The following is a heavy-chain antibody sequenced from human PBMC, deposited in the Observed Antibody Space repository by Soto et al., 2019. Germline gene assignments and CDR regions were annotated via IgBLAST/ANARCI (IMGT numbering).Heavy chain of an antibody. V-gene: IGHV4-39*01. CDR2: IYYSGST. D-gene: IGHD2-2*01. CDR1: GGSISSSSYY. J-gene: IGHJ4*02. Sequence: PSETLSLTCTVSGGSISSSSYYWGWIRQPPGKGLEWFGSIYYSGSTYYNPSLKSRVTISVDTSKNQFSLKLSSVTAADTAVYYCARHREAPAAYGYFDYWGQGTLVTVSS. CDR3: ARHREAPAAYGYFDY.